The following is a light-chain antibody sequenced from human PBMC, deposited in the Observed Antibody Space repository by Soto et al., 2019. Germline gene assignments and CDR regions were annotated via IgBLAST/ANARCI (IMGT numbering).Light chain of an antibody. Sequence: EVVLTQSPATLSLSPGERATLSCRASQSVSNYLAWYQQKPGQAPRLLIYDTSNRATGIPARFSGSGSGTDFTLTISSLETEDFAVYYCQQRTNWPTFGGGTKVEIK. V-gene: IGKV3-11*01. CDR3: QQRTNWPT. J-gene: IGKJ4*01. CDR2: DTS. CDR1: QSVSNY.